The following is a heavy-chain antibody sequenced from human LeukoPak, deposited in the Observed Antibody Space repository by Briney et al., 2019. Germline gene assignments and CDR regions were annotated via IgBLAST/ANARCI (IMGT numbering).Heavy chain of an antibody. J-gene: IGHJ4*02. V-gene: IGHV1-3*01. CDR2: INAGNGNT. Sequence: ASVKVSCKASRYTFTSHAMHWVRQAPGQRLEWMGWINAGNGNTKYSQKFQGRVTITRDTSASTAYMELSSLRSEDTAVYYCATSPAKIAVADTGTQTNDYWGQGTLVTVSS. CDR3: ATSPAKIAVADTGTQTNDY. D-gene: IGHD6-19*01. CDR1: RYTFTSHA.